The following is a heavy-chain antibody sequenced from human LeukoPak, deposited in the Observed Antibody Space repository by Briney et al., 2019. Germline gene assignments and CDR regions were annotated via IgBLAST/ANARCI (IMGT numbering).Heavy chain of an antibody. Sequence: SETLSLTRDVYGGSFSGYYWTWIRQPPGKGLEWIGEMNYSGSANYNPSLKSRVTISVDTSKNQCSLRLSSVTAADTAVYYCARLRGATVAHNWFDPWGQGTLVTVSS. CDR1: GGSFSGYY. D-gene: IGHD6-19*01. CDR3: ARLRGATVAHNWFDP. J-gene: IGHJ5*02. V-gene: IGHV4-34*01. CDR2: MNYSGSA.